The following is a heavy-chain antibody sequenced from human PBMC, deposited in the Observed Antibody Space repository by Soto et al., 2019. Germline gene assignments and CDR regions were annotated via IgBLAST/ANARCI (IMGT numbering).Heavy chain of an antibody. CDR2: ISAYNGNT. Sequence: QVQLEQSGGEVKKAGASVKVSCKTSGYSFTTYGISWVRQAPGQGLEWMGWISAYNGNTNYAQKLQGRVTITTDTSTSTAYMELRSLRSDDTAVYYCAREGPAPYYYYGMDVWGQGSTVTVSS. V-gene: IGHV1-18*01. CDR3: AREGPAPYYYYGMDV. J-gene: IGHJ6*02. CDR1: GYSFTTYG.